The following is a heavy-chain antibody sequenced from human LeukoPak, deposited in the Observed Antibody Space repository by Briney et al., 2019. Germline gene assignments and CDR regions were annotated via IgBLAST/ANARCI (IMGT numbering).Heavy chain of an antibody. D-gene: IGHD6-13*01. CDR2: INPNSGGT. V-gene: IGHV1-2*02. Sequence: ASVKVSCKASGYTFTGYYMHWVRQAPGQGREWMGWINPNSGGTNYAQKFQGRVTMTRDTSISTAYMELSRLRSDDTAVYYCARDLIGYSSSWYGIDPWGQGTLVTVSS. J-gene: IGHJ5*02. CDR3: ARDLIGYSSSWYGIDP. CDR1: GYTFTGYY.